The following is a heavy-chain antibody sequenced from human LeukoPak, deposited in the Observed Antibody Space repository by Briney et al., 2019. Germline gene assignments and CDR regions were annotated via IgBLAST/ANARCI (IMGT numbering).Heavy chain of an antibody. V-gene: IGHV1-2*02. Sequence: ASVKVSCKSSGYTFTAYAMHWVRQAPGQGLEWMGWITPSDGANYAQKLQGRVTMTRDTSMSTAYMDLNRLTSDDTVVYFCARDRYGDGFAHFDYWGQGTLVTVSS. CDR2: ITPSDGA. CDR3: ARDRYGDGFAHFDY. J-gene: IGHJ4*02. D-gene: IGHD5-24*01. CDR1: GYTFTAYA.